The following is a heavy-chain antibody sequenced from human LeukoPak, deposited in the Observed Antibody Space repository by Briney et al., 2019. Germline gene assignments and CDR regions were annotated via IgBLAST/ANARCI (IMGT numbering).Heavy chain of an antibody. D-gene: IGHD4-17*01. J-gene: IGHJ3*02. CDR1: GYTFTSYG. Sequence: GASVKVSCKASGYTFTSYGISWVRQAPGQGLEWMGWIGAYNGNTNYAQKLQGRVTMTTDTSTSTAYMELRSLRSDDTAVYYCARLDGDYRENDAFDIWGQGTMVTVSS. V-gene: IGHV1-18*01. CDR3: ARLDGDYRENDAFDI. CDR2: IGAYNGNT.